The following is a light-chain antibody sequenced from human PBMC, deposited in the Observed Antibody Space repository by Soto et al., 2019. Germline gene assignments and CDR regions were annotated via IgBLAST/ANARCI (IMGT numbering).Light chain of an antibody. V-gene: IGKV3-15*01. CDR1: QSVSSK. J-gene: IGKJ3*01. CDR2: GAS. CDR3: QQYNNWPRA. Sequence: EIVMTQSPATLSVSPGERATLPCRASQSVSSKLGWYQQKPGQAPRLLIYGASIRATGIPARFSGSGSGTEFTLTISSLQSEDVAVYYCQQYNNWPRAFGPGTKVDIK.